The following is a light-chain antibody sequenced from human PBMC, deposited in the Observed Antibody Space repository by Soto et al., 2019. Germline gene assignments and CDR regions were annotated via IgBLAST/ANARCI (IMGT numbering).Light chain of an antibody. J-gene: IGLJ1*01. V-gene: IGLV2-11*01. CDR3: CSYAGTYTVV. Sequence: QSVLTQPRAVSWSPGQSVIISCTGTSSDVGAFNYVSWYQHHPGKAPKLMIYDVSKRPSGVPARFSGSKSGNTASLTISGLQAEDEADYFCCSYAGTYTVVFGTGTKVTVL. CDR2: DVS. CDR1: SSDVGAFNY.